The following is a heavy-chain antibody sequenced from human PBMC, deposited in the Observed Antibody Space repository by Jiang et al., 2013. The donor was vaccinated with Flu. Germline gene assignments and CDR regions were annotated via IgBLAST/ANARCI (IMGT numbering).Heavy chain of an antibody. J-gene: IGHJ4*02. D-gene: IGHD3-10*01. CDR2: IDPSDSYT. V-gene: IGHV5-10-1*01. CDR3: GFSLLYYGSGSYYSTWADY. CDR1: GYSFTSYW. Sequence: GAEVKKPGESLRISCKGSGYSFTSYWISWVRQMPGKGLEWMGRIDPSDSYTNYSPSFQGHVTISADKSISTAYLQWSSLKASDTAMYYCGFSLLYYGSGSYYSTWADYWGQGNPGSPSPQ.